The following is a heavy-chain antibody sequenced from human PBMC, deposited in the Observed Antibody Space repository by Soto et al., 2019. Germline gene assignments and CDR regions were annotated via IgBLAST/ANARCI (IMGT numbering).Heavy chain of an antibody. J-gene: IGHJ6*02. D-gene: IGHD3-16*01. Sequence: QVQLVESGGGVVQPGASLRLSCEASGFDFSSYAMHWVRQAPGKGLEWVGVISYDGNYIYYADSVKGRFTISRDNSKNTLYVQGNSLRPEDTTVYYCAKGILSATIGPYAMDVWGQGTTVTVSS. CDR2: ISYDGNYI. CDR1: GFDFSSYA. V-gene: IGHV3-30*18. CDR3: AKGILSATIGPYAMDV.